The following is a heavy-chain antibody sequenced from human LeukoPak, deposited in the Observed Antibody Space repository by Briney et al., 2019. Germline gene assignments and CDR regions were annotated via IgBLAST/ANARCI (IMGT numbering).Heavy chain of an antibody. CDR3: ARADSSSWGGNWFDP. J-gene: IGHJ5*02. D-gene: IGHD3-22*01. Sequence: PGGSLRLSCAASGFTLSNCHMSWVRQAPGKGLEWVSAISDGGGRTYYADSVKGRFTVSRDNSKNTLYLQMNSLRVEDTAVYYCARADSSSWGGNWFDPWGQGTLVTVSS. V-gene: IGHV3-23*01. CDR1: GFTLSNCH. CDR2: ISDGGGRT.